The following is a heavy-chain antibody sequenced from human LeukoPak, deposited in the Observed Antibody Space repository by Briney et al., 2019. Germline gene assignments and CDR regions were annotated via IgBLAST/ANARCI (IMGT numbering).Heavy chain of an antibody. CDR3: ARDLASSDV. CDR1: GFTFDDYG. J-gene: IGHJ6*04. Sequence: GGSLRLSCAASGFTFDDYGMSWVRHAPGKGLEWVSGINWSGGRTVYADSVKGRFTISRDNAKNSLYLQMNSLRAEDTALYYFARDLASSDVWGKGTTVTVSS. D-gene: IGHD3-16*01. CDR2: INWSGGRT. V-gene: IGHV3-20*04.